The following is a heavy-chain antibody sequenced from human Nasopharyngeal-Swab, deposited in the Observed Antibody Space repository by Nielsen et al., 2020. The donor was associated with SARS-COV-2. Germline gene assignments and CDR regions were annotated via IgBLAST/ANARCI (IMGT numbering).Heavy chain of an antibody. V-gene: IGHV4-39*01. CDR3: ARLDPYSSRDDY. J-gene: IGHJ4*02. D-gene: IGHD6-13*01. Sequence: PGKGLEWIGSIYYSGSTYYNPSLKSRVTISVDTSKNQFSLKLRSVTAADTAVYYCARLDPYSSRDDYWGQGTLVTVSS. CDR2: IYYSGST.